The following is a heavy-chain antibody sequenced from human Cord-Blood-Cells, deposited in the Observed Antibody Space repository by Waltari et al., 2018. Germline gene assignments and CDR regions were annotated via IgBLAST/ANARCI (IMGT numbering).Heavy chain of an antibody. V-gene: IGHV1-24*01. CDR3: ATSSHDYSNYYFDY. CDR2: FDPEDGET. Sequence: QVQLVQSGDEVKKPGASVKVPCKVAGYTHPELTMHWVRQAPGKGLEWMGGFDPEDGETIYAQKFQGRVTMTEDTSTDTAYMELSSLRSEDTSVYYCATSSHDYSNYYFDYWGQGTLVTVSS. CDR1: GYTHPELT. J-gene: IGHJ4*02. D-gene: IGHD4-4*01.